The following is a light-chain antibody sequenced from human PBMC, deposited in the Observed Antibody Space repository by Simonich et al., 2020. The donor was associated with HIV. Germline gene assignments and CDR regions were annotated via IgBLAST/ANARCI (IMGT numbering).Light chain of an antibody. CDR2: GAS. CDR3: QQYNNWPRT. V-gene: IGKV3-15*01. Sequence: IVMTQSPATLSVSPGERATLSCTASQSISTNLAWYKQKPGHDPRLLSFGASIRATGIPARFSGSGSGTELTLTISSLQSEDFAVYYCQQYNNWPRTFGQGTKVEIK. CDR1: QSISTN. J-gene: IGKJ1*01.